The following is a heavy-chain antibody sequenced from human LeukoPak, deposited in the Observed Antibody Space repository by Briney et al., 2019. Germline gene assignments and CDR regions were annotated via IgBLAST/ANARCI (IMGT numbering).Heavy chain of an antibody. Sequence: GGSLRLSCAASGFTFDDYAMHWVRQAPGKGLEWVSGISWNSGSIGYADSVKGRFTISRDNAKNSLYLQMNSLRAEDTALYYCAKDRSYQPLLYFDYWGQGTLVTVSS. CDR2: ISWNSGSI. V-gene: IGHV3-9*01. CDR1: GFTFDDYA. J-gene: IGHJ4*02. CDR3: AKDRSYQPLLYFDY. D-gene: IGHD2-2*01.